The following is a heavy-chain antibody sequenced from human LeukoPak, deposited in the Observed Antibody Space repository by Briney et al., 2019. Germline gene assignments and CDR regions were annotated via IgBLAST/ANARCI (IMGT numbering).Heavy chain of an antibody. CDR2: ISGSGGST. CDR1: GFTFSSYG. D-gene: IGHD5-12*01. V-gene: IGHV3-23*01. Sequence: GGTLRLSCAASGFTFSSYGMSWVRQAPGKGLEWVSAISGSGGSTYYADSVKGRFTISRDNSKNTLYLQMNSLRAEDTAVYYCAKGEGYSGYDYGYYYYYMDVWGKGTTVTISS. J-gene: IGHJ6*03. CDR3: AKGEGYSGYDYGYYYYYMDV.